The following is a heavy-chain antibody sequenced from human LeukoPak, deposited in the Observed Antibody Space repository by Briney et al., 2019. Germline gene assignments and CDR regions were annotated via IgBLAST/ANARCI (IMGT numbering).Heavy chain of an antibody. CDR3: AKPRNDYDSEYYFDH. Sequence: GRSLRLSCAASGFTFSSYGMHWVRQAPGKGLEWVAAIWNDRSNKYYADSVKGRFTISRDNAENTLYLQMNSLRAEDTAVYYCAKPRNDYDSEYYFDHWGQGTLVTVSS. V-gene: IGHV3-33*06. J-gene: IGHJ4*02. CDR1: GFTFSSYG. D-gene: IGHD3-22*01. CDR2: IWNDRSNK.